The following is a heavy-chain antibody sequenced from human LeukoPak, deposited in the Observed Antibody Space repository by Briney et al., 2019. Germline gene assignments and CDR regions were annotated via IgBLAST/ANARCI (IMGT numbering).Heavy chain of an antibody. D-gene: IGHD4-17*01. CDR1: GYTFTGYY. CDR2: MNPNSGNT. J-gene: IGHJ5*02. V-gene: IGHV1-8*02. CDR3: ARVHDYGDHNWFDP. Sequence: GASVKVSCKASGYTFTGYYMHWVRQAPGQGLEWMGWMNPNSGNTGYAQKFQGRVTMTRNTSISTAYMELSSLRSEDTAVYYCARVHDYGDHNWFDPWGQGTLVTVSS.